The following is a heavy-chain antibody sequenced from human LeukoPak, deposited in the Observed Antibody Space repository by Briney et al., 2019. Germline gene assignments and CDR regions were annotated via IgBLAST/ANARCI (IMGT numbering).Heavy chain of an antibody. D-gene: IGHD3-10*01. CDR2: IHNSGETT. Sequence: GGSLRLSCAASGFTFSSYAMSWVRQAPGKGLEWVSTIHNSGETTYYADSVKGRFTISRDNSKNTLYLQMNSLRAEDTAVYYCAKNRGSGSSEGSYWGQGTLVTVSS. CDR3: AKNRGSGSSEGSY. J-gene: IGHJ4*02. V-gene: IGHV3-23*01. CDR1: GFTFSSYA.